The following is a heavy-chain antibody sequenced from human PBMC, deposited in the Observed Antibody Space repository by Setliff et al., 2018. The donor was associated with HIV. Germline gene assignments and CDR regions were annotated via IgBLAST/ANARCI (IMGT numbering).Heavy chain of an antibody. V-gene: IGHV1-2*02. Sequence: ASVKVSCKASGYTFTGYYMHWVRQAPGQGLEWMGWINPNSGGTNYAQKFQGRVTMTRDTSISTAYMELSRLRSDDTAVYYCATYAGYSSSGYATSPFDYWGQGTLVTVS. D-gene: IGHD6-13*01. CDR1: GYTFTGYY. J-gene: IGHJ4*02. CDR3: ATYAGYSSSGYATSPFDY. CDR2: INPNSGGT.